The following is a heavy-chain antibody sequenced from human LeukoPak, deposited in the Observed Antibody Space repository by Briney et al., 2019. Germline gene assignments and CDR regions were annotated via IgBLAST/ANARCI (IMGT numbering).Heavy chain of an antibody. Sequence: GGSLRLSCAASGFTFSSYAMSWVRQAPGKGLELVSGLTGSGGNTYYADSVKCRFTISRDNSKDTLSLQMNSLRAEDAAVYYCVKFRGIQHYNYHMDVWGKGTTVTVSS. CDR1: GFTFSSYA. D-gene: IGHD3-10*01. J-gene: IGHJ6*03. V-gene: IGHV3-23*01. CDR3: VKFRGIQHYNYHMDV. CDR2: LTGSGGNT.